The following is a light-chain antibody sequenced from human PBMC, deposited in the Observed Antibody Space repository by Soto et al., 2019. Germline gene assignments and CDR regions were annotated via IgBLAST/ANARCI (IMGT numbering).Light chain of an antibody. V-gene: IGLV1-40*01. Sequence: QSVLTQPPSVSGAPGQRVSISCTGSTSNIGAPYDVHWYQHLPGAAPKLLIYGDNNRPSGVPDRFSGSKSGTSASLAITSLQAEDEADYYCQSHDISLHNYVFGTGTKVTVL. CDR2: GDN. CDR3: QSHDISLHNYV. J-gene: IGLJ1*01. CDR1: TSNIGAPYD.